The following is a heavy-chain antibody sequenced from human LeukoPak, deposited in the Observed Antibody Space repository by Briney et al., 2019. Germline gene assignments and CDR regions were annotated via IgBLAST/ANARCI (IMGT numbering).Heavy chain of an antibody. CDR3: AKDRADYYDSSGELDY. D-gene: IGHD3-22*01. CDR2: ISWNSGSI. V-gene: IGHV3-9*01. CDR1: GFTFDDYA. Sequence: GGSLRLSCAASGFTFDDYAMHWGRHAPGKGLEWVSGISWNSGSIGYADSVKGRFTISRDNAKNSLYLQMNSLRAEDTALYYRAKDRADYYDSSGELDYWGQGTLVTVSS. J-gene: IGHJ4*02.